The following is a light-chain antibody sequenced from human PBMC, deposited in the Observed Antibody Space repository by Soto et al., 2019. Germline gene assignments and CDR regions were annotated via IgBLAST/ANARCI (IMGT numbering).Light chain of an antibody. V-gene: IGLV2-11*01. J-gene: IGLJ1*01. CDR2: DVT. CDR3: CSYAGSYTYV. CDR1: SSDVGGYHY. Sequence: QSALTQPRPVSGSPGQSVTISCTGTSSDVGGYHYVSWYQHHPGKAPKLMIYDVTKRPSGVRDRFSASKSGNTASLTISGLQAEDEADYYCCSYAGSYTYVFGTGTKVTVL.